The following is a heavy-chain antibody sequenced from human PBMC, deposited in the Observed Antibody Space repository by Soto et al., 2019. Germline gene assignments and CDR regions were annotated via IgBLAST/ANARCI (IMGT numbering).Heavy chain of an antibody. CDR3: AKASGTTLY. V-gene: IGHV3-23*01. D-gene: IGHD1-1*01. CDR1: GFTFSSYA. CDR2: SGSGGRA. J-gene: IGHJ4*02. Sequence: EVQLLVSGGGLVQPGGSLRLSCAASGFTFSSYAMTWVRQAPGKGLEWVSASGSGGRAFYSDSVKGRFTISRDNSRNTLYLQLHSPRGGDTALYFFAKASGTTLYWGQGTLVTGSS.